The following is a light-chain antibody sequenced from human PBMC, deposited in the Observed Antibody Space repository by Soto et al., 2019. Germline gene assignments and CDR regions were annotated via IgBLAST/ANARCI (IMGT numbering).Light chain of an antibody. J-gene: IGKJ1*01. CDR3: QQYGSSPRT. CDR2: GAS. CDR1: QSVSSN. V-gene: IGKV3-20*01. Sequence: EIVLTQSPGTLSLSPGERATLSCRASQSVSSNLALYQQKPGQAPRLLIYGASTRATGIPDRFSGSGSGTDFTLTISRLEPEDFAVYYCQQYGSSPRTFGQGTKVDI.